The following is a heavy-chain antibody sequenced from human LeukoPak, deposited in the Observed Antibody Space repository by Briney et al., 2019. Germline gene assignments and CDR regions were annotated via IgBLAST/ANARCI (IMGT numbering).Heavy chain of an antibody. CDR1: GYALTCYY. CDR3: ARSSGFFYYFDY. V-gene: IGHV1-2*02. Sequence: ASVKVSCKASGYALTCYYFHWVRQAPGQGLEWMGWINPNIGDTNYAEKFQGRVTLTRDTSINIAYMELSRLTSDDTAVYYCARSSGFFYYFDYWGQGTLVTVSS. D-gene: IGHD3-22*01. CDR2: INPNIGDT. J-gene: IGHJ4*02.